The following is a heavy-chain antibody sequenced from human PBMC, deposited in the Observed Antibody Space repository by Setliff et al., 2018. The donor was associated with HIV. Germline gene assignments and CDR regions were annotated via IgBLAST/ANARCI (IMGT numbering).Heavy chain of an antibody. V-gene: IGHV3-23*01. Sequence: PGGSLRLSCAASGFTFSTYAMSWVRQAPGKGLEWVSALSGAGGSTYYADSVKGRFTISRDNYKNTLYLQMNSLRAEDTAVYYCAKAVGLQWFGGYFDHWGQGTLVTVSS. D-gene: IGHD3-10*01. CDR3: AKAVGLQWFGGYFDH. CDR1: GFTFSTYA. CDR2: LSGAGGST. J-gene: IGHJ4*02.